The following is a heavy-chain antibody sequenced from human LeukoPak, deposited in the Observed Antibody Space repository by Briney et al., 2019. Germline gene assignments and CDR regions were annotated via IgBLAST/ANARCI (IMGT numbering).Heavy chain of an antibody. CDR2: INPSGGST. J-gene: IGHJ4*02. CDR3: ARATKNKDDRSGFDY. CDR1: GYTFITYY. Sequence: ASVKVSCKASGYTFITYYMHWVRQAPGQGLEWMGIINPSGGSTSYAQKFQGRVTMTRDTSTSTVYMELSSLRSEDTAVYYCARATKNKDDRSGFDYWGQGTQVTVSS. V-gene: IGHV1-46*01. D-gene: IGHD3-22*01.